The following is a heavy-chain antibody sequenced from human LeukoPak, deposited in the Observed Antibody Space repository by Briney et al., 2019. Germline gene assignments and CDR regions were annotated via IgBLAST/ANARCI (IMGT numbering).Heavy chain of an antibody. CDR2: IRYDGSNK. Sequence: GGSLRLSCAASGCTFSSYGMHWVRQAPGKGLGWVAFIRYDGSNKYYADSVKGRFTISRDNSKNTLYLQMNSLRAEDTAVYYCAKTSRITIFGVVIPLDYWGQGTLVTVPS. D-gene: IGHD3-3*01. CDR1: GCTFSSYG. J-gene: IGHJ4*02. V-gene: IGHV3-30*02. CDR3: AKTSRITIFGVVIPLDY.